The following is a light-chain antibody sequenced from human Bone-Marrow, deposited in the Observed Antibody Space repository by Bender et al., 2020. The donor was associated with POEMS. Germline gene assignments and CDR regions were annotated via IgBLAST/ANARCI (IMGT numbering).Light chain of an antibody. V-gene: IGLV1-44*01. J-gene: IGLJ3*02. CDR2: SNN. CDR1: NSNLGSYA. CDR3: AGWDTGLSGVV. Sequence: QSVLTQSPSASGTPGQRVTISCSGTNSNLGSYAVHWYHQLPGTAPKLLIYSNNQRPTGVPDRFYAFKSGASASLAIGGLVSEDGAAYYCAGWDTGLSGVVFGGVTKLTVL.